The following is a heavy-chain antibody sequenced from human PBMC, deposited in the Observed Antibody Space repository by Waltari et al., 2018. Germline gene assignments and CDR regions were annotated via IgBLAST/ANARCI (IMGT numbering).Heavy chain of an antibody. V-gene: IGHV3-15*01. CDR2: IKRKTNGGTA. CDR3: STGGLGK. CDR1: GFTFSNAW. J-gene: IGHJ4*02. D-gene: IGHD6-6*01. Sequence: EVQLVESGGGLVKPGGSLRLSCAASGFTFSNAWMSWVLQAPGKGLEWVGRIKRKTNGGTADYAAPVKDRLTSSRDDSKNTLYLQMNSLKTEDTAVYYCSTGGLGKWGQGTLVTVSS.